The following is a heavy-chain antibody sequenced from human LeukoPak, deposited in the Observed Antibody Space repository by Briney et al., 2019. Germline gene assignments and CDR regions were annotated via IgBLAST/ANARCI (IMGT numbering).Heavy chain of an antibody. D-gene: IGHD6-19*01. Sequence: GGSLRLSCAASGFTFSSYDMTWVRQAPGKGLEWVSGISGSGGSTYYADSVKGRFTISRDNSKNTLYLQMNSLRAEDTAVYYCAKTIALATYYFDYWGQGTLVTVSS. J-gene: IGHJ4*02. V-gene: IGHV3-23*01. CDR3: AKTIALATYYFDY. CDR2: ISGSGGST. CDR1: GFTFSSYD.